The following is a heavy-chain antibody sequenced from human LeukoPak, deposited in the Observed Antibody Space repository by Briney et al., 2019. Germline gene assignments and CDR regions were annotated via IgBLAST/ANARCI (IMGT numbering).Heavy chain of an antibody. D-gene: IGHD1-7*01. CDR2: ISGDGGST. CDR1: GFTFDDYA. CDR3: AKELFNWNYGALGFDY. J-gene: IGHJ4*02. V-gene: IGHV3-43*02. Sequence: GGSLRLSCAASGFTFDDYAMHWVRQAPGKGLEWVSLISGDGGSTYYADSVKGRFTISRDNSKNSLYLQMNSLRTEDTALYHCAKELFNWNYGALGFDYWGQGTLVTVSS.